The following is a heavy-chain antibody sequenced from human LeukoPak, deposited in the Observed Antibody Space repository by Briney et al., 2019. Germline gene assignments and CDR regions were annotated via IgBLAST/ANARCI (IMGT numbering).Heavy chain of an antibody. D-gene: IGHD4-23*01. CDR2: INPSGGST. V-gene: IGHV1-46*01. Sequence: ASVKVSCKASGYTFTSYYMYWVRQAPGQGLEWMGIINPSGGSTSYAQKFQGRVTMTRDTSTSTAYMELRSLRSDDTAVYYCARGGGNSLSGFDLWGRGTLVTVSS. CDR3: ARGGGNSLSGFDL. J-gene: IGHJ2*01. CDR1: GYTFTSYY.